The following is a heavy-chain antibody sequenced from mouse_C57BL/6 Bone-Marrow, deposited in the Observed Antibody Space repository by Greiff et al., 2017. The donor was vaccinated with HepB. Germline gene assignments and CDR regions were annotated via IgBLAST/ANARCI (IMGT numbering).Heavy chain of an antibody. Sequence: QVQLQQSGPELVKPGASVKISCKASGYAFSSSWMNWVKQRPGKGLEWIGRIYPGDGDTNYNGKFKGKATLTADKSSSTAYMQLSSLTSEDSAVYFGERELRSWFAYWGKGTLVTVSA. D-gene: IGHD1-1*01. V-gene: IGHV1-82*01. CDR2: IYPGDGDT. CDR1: GYAFSSSW. J-gene: IGHJ3*01. CDR3: ERELRSWFAY.